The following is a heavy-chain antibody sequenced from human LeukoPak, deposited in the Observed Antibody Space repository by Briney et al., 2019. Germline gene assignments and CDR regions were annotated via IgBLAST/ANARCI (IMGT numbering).Heavy chain of an antibody. D-gene: IGHD3-10*01. CDR3: ARRRLWFGELPIDY. V-gene: IGHV4-34*01. Sequence: SETLSLTCAVYGGSFSGYYWSWIRQPPGKGLEWIGEINHSGSTNYNPSLKSRITVSVDTSKNQSALKLSSVTAADTAVYYCARRRLWFGELPIDYWGQGTLVTVSS. CDR2: INHSGST. CDR1: GGSFSGYY. J-gene: IGHJ4*02.